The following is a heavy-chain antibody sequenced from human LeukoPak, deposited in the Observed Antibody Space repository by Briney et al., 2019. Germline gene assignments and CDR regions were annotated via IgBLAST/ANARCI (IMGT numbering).Heavy chain of an antibody. J-gene: IGHJ4*02. CDR1: GFTFSSYA. D-gene: IGHD5-24*01. CDR3: ARWLQNNDY. Sequence: PGGSLRLSCAASGFTFSSYAMSWVRQAPGKGLEWVSAISGSGGSTYYADSVKGRFIISRDNAKNSLYLQMNSPRAEDTAVYYCARWLQNNDYWGQGTLVTVSS. CDR2: ISGSGGST. V-gene: IGHV3-23*01.